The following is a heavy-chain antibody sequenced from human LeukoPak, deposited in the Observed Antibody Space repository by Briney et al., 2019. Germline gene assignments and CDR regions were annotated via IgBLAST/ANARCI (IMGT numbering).Heavy chain of an antibody. CDR3: AKNPYYDFWSGYEYFDY. CDR1: GVTFSSYA. Sequence: PGGSLRLSCAASGVTFSSYAMSWVRQAPGKGLEWVSAISGSGGSTYYADSVKGRFTISRDNSKNTLYLQMNSLRAEDTAVYYCAKNPYYDFWSGYEYFDYWGQGTLVTVSS. CDR2: ISGSGGST. J-gene: IGHJ4*02. D-gene: IGHD3-3*01. V-gene: IGHV3-23*01.